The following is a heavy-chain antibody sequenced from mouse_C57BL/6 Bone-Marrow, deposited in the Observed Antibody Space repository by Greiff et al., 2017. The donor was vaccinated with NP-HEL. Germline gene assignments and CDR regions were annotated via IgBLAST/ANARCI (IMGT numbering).Heavy chain of an antibody. CDR1: GFSFNTYA. V-gene: IGHV10-1*01. J-gene: IGHJ3*01. Sequence: EVMLVESGGGLVQPKGSLKLSCAASGFSFNTYAMNWVRQAPGKGLEWVARIRSKSNNYATYYADSVKDRFTISRDDSESMLYLQMNNLKAEDTAMYYCVSYYGNSWGQGTLVTVSA. D-gene: IGHD2-1*01. CDR2: IRSKSNNYAT. CDR3: VSYYGNS.